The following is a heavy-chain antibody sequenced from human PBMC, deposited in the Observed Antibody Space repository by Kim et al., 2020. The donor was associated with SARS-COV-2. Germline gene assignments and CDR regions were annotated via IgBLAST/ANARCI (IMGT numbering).Heavy chain of an antibody. Sequence: SETLSLTCTVSGGSISSYYWSWIRQPPGKGLEWIGYIYYSGSTNYNPSLKSRVTISVDTSKNQFSLKLSSVTAADTAVYYAVAGTFPTHAFDIWGQGTMVTVSS. CDR2: IYYSGST. J-gene: IGHJ3*02. CDR1: GGSISSYY. CDR3: VAGTFPTHAFDI. D-gene: IGHD6-19*01. V-gene: IGHV4-59*01.